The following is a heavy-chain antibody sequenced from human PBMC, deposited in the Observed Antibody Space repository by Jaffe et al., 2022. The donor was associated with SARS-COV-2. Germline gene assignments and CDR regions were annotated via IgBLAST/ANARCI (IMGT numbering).Heavy chain of an antibody. CDR3: ARGLGTRITIFGVDSYFDY. V-gene: IGHV3-9*01. CDR2: ISWNSGSI. D-gene: IGHD3-3*01. J-gene: IGHJ4*02. Sequence: EVQLVESGGGLVQPGRSLRLSCAASGFTFDDYAMHWVRQAPGKGLEWVSGISWNSGSIGYADSVKGRFTISRDNAKNSLYLQMNSLRAEDTALYYCARGLGTRITIFGVDSYFDYWGQGTLVTVSS. CDR1: GFTFDDYA.